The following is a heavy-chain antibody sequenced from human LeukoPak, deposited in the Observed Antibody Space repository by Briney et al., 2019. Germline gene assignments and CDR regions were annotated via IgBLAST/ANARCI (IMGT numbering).Heavy chain of an antibody. CDR3: ARDRCEYYYGSGSSYNGRPLDY. Sequence: GGSLRLSCAAAGFTFSSYSMNWVRQAPGKGLEWVSYISSSSSTIYYADSVKGRFTISRDNAKNSLYLQMNSLRDEDTAVCYCARDRCEYYYGSGSSYNGRPLDYWGEGTLVTVSP. CDR2: ISSSSSTI. CDR1: GFTFSSYS. D-gene: IGHD3-10*01. J-gene: IGHJ4*02. V-gene: IGHV3-48*02.